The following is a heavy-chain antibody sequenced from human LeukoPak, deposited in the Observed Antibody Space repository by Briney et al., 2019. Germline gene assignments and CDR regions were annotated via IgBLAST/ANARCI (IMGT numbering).Heavy chain of an antibody. J-gene: IGHJ3*01. V-gene: IGHV4-59*12. CDR3: ARRFRTGGDLHHDAYDV. D-gene: IGHD3-16*01. CDR1: GGSFSGYF. Sequence: SETLSLTCAVYGGSFSGYFWGWIRQPPGKGLEWIGHVYYIGKPTCSPSLESRVSISVDTSKNQFSLELTSVTAADTAVYYCARRFRTGGDLHHDAYDVWGQGTVVTVSS. CDR2: VYYIGKP.